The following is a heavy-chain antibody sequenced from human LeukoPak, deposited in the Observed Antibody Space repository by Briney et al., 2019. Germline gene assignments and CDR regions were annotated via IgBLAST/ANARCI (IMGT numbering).Heavy chain of an antibody. Sequence: PGGSLRLSCVASGFTFSTYWTGWVCQAPGKGLEFVANINPDGSGKYYGDSVKGRFTISRDNAENSLDLQMNSLRVEDTAVYFCSNSYLRDWGQGTLVTVSS. CDR1: GFTFSTYW. CDR2: INPDGSGK. D-gene: IGHD3-10*01. J-gene: IGHJ1*01. CDR3: SNSYLRD. V-gene: IGHV3-7*01.